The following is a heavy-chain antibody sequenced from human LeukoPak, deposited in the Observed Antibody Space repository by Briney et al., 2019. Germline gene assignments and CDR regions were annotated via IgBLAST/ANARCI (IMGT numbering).Heavy chain of an antibody. Sequence: GGSLRLSCAASGFTFSSYSMNWVRQAPGKGLEWVSSISSGSSYIYYADSVKGRFTISRDNAKNSLYLQMNSLRAEDTAVYYCASEQRGGAFDIWGQGTMVTVSS. J-gene: IGHJ3*02. D-gene: IGHD3-16*01. CDR2: ISSGSSYI. CDR3: ASEQRGGAFDI. CDR1: GFTFSSYS. V-gene: IGHV3-21*01.